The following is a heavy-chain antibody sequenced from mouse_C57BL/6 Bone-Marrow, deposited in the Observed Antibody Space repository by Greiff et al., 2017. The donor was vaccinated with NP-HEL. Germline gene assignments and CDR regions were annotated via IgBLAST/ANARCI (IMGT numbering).Heavy chain of an antibody. CDR1: GYTFTSYW. CDR2: IDPSDSET. CDR3: ARNYYYGLTYFDV. D-gene: IGHD1-1*01. V-gene: IGHV1-52*01. J-gene: IGHJ1*03. Sequence: VQLQQPGAELVRPGSSVKLSCKASGYTFTSYWMHWVKQRPIQGLEWIGNIDPSDSETHYNQKFKDKATLTVDKSSSTAYMQRSSLTSEDSAVYYCARNYYYGLTYFDVWGTGTTVTVSS.